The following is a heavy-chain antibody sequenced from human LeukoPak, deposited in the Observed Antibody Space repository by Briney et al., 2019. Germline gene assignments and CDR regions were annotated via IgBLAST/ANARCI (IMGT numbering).Heavy chain of an antibody. Sequence: SETLSLTCTVSGGSIISSSYYWGWIRQPPGKGMEWIGYIYDSGSTNYNPSLKSRVTISVDTSKNQLPLKLSSVTAADTAVYYCARGSRPWGFDPWGQGTLVTVSS. CDR3: ARGSRPWGFDP. CDR1: GGSIISSSYY. D-gene: IGHD7-27*01. CDR2: IYDSGST. V-gene: IGHV4-61*05. J-gene: IGHJ5*02.